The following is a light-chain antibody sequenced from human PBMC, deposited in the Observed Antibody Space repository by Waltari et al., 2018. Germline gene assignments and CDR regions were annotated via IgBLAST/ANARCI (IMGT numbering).Light chain of an antibody. V-gene: IGLV3-19*01. Sequence: SSELTQDPAVSVALGQTITMTCQGDTLRSFSANWYQQKPGQAPVLVIFGQNNRPSGIPDRCSGSTAGNTGSLTIAGAQAEDEADYYCNSRDSSGDHVVFGGGTKLTVL. CDR1: TLRSFS. J-gene: IGLJ3*02. CDR3: NSRDSSGDHVV. CDR2: GQN.